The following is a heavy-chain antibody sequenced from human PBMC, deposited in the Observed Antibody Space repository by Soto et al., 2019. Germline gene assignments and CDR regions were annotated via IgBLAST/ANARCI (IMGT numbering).Heavy chain of an antibody. CDR3: ARQSIAVARNYFDY. D-gene: IGHD6-19*01. J-gene: IGHJ4*02. V-gene: IGHV4-61*01. CDR2: IYYSGST. Sequence: SETLSLTCTVSGGSVSSGSYYWSWIRQPPGKGLEWIGYIYYSGSTNYNPSLKSRVTISVDTSKNQFSLKLSSVTAADTAVYYCARQSIAVARNYFDYWGQGTLVTVSS. CDR1: GGSVSSGSYY.